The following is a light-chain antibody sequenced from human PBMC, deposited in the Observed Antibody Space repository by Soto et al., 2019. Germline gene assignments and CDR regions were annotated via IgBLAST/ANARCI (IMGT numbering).Light chain of an antibody. J-gene: IGLJ2*01. V-gene: IGLV1-47*01. CDR3: AAWDDSLSVV. CDR1: SSNIGSNY. Sequence: QSVLTQPPSASGTPGQRVTISCSGSSSNIGSNYVYWYQQLPGTAPKLLIYRNNQRPSGVPDRFSGSKSGTSASQAISGLRSEDEADYYCAAWDDSLSVVFGGGTKLTVL. CDR2: RNN.